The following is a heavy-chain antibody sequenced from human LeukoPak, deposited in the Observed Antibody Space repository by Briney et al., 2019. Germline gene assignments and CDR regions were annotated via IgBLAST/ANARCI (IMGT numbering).Heavy chain of an antibody. J-gene: IGHJ3*02. Sequence: PGGSLRLSCAASGFTFSSYSMNWVRQAPGKGLEWVSYISSSSTIYYADSVKGRFTISRDNVKNSPYLQMNSLRAEDTAVYYCASRNYDFWSGYYTGGDAFDIWGQGTMVTVSS. CDR1: GFTFSSYS. D-gene: IGHD3-3*01. CDR2: ISSSSTI. CDR3: ASRNYDFWSGYYTGGDAFDI. V-gene: IGHV3-48*01.